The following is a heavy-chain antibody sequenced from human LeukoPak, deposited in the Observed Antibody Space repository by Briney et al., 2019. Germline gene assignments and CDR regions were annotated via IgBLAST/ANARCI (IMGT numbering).Heavy chain of an antibody. D-gene: IGHD2-15*01. Sequence: ASVKVSCKASGYTFVNYFMHWVRQAPGQGLEWMGVINPSGGSTTYAQKFQGRVTMTRDTSTSTVYMEMSSLRSEDTAVYHCARDSGSNFDYWGQGTLVTVSS. CDR2: INPSGGST. CDR1: GYTFVNYF. J-gene: IGHJ4*02. CDR3: ARDSGSNFDY. V-gene: IGHV1-46*01.